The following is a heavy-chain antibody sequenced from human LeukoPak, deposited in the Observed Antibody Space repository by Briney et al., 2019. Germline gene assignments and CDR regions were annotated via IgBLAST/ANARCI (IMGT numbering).Heavy chain of an antibody. CDR2: ISYDGSNK. J-gene: IGHJ4*02. CDR3: AREDTYYYGSGSYSAFDY. CDR1: GFTFSSYA. D-gene: IGHD3-10*01. V-gene: IGHV3-30*14. Sequence: GGSLRLSCAASGFTFSSYAMHWVRQAPGKGLEWVAVISYDGSNKYYADSVKGRFTISRDNSKNTLYLQMNSLRAEDTAVYYCAREDTYYYGSGSYSAFDYWGQGTLVTVSS.